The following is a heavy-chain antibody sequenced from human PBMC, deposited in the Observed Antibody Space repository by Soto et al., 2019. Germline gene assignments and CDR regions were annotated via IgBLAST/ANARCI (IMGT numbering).Heavy chain of an antibody. CDR1: GFTFSSYW. CDR2: IKQDGSEK. D-gene: IGHD2-2*01. Sequence: GGSLRLSCGASGFTFSSYWMNWVRQAPGKGLEWVANIKQDGSEKYYVGSVKGRFTISRDNAKNSLYLQMDGLRAEDTAVYYCARETTPRIRPAGFDPWGQGTLVTVSS. J-gene: IGHJ5*02. CDR3: ARETTPRIRPAGFDP. V-gene: IGHV3-7*01.